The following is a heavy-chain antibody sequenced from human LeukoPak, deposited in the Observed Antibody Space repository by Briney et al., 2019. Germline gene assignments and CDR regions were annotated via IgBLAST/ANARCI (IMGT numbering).Heavy chain of an antibody. J-gene: IGHJ6*03. Sequence: ASVKVSCKASGYTFTRYDINWVRQATGQGLEWMGWMNPNTGDTGYAQKFQGRVTMTRNTSISTAYMELSSLRSEDTAVYYCARGRTDYYYYYMDVWGKGTTVTVSS. CDR3: ARGRTDYYYYYMDV. CDR1: GYTFTRYD. V-gene: IGHV1-8*01. CDR2: MNPNTGDT. D-gene: IGHD1-14*01.